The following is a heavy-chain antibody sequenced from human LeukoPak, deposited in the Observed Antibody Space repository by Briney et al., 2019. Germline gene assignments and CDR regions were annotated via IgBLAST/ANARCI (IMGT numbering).Heavy chain of an antibody. J-gene: IGHJ4*02. CDR1: GLTVSSSQ. D-gene: IGHD3-10*01. CDR3: ANLPRGDY. Sequence: TGGSLRLSCAASGLTVSSSQVTWVRQAPGKGLEWVSIIYSGGSTYYADSVKGRFTISRDNSKNTLYLHINSLRVEDTAVYYCANLPRGDYWGQGTLVTVSS. CDR2: IYSGGST. V-gene: IGHV3-53*01.